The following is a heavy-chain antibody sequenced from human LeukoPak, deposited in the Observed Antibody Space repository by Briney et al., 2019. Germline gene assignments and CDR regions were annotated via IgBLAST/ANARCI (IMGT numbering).Heavy chain of an antibody. J-gene: IGHJ2*01. CDR2: ISGSAGTT. D-gene: IGHD4-17*01. Sequence: GGSLRLSCAVSGFTFSSYAMSRVRQAPGKGLEWVSVISGSAGTTYYADSVKGRFTISRDNSKNTLYLEMNSLTAEDTAVYYCAREGPPTVTTFWWYFDLWGRGTLVTVSS. CDR1: GFTFSSYA. V-gene: IGHV3-23*01. CDR3: AREGPPTVTTFWWYFDL.